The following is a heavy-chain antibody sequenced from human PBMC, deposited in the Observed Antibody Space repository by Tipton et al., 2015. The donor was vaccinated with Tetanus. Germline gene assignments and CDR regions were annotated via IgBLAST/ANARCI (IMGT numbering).Heavy chain of an antibody. CDR1: GDSVRSGSYY. CDR2: ISDSGRT. Sequence: TLSLTCTVSGDSVRSGSYYWSWIRQPPGKGLEWLAYISDSGRTNSNYFLKSRITISRDTSKNQFSLKLTSVTAADTAVYYCARANYEFPNKGPFDSWGQGTLVIVSS. V-gene: IGHV4-61*01. D-gene: IGHD3/OR15-3a*01. J-gene: IGHJ4*02. CDR3: ARANYEFPNKGPFDS.